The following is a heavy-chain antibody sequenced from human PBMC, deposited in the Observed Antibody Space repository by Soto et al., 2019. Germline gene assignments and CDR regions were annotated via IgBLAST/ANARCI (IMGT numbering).Heavy chain of an antibody. CDR3: AKSAPRYCSGGSCYSLSY. CDR2: ISWNSGSI. Sequence: GGSLRLSCAASGFTFDDYAMHWVRQAPGKGLEWVSGISWNSGSIGYADSVKGRFTISRDNAKNSLYLQMNSLRAEDTALYYCAKSAPRYCSGGSCYSLSYWGQGTLVTVSS. J-gene: IGHJ4*02. V-gene: IGHV3-9*01. CDR1: GFTFDDYA. D-gene: IGHD2-15*01.